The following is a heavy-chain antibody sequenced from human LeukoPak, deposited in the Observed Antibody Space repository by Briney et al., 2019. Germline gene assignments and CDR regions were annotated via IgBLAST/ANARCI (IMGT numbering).Heavy chain of an antibody. Sequence: SETVSRTCTVSDGSISSYYWSWIRQPPGKGLEWIGYIYYTGSTNYNPSLQSRVTISVDTSKNQFSLKLSSVTAADTAVYYCARRTGYYDGFDYWGQGTLVTVSS. CDR2: IYYTGST. V-gene: IGHV4-59*01. CDR1: DGSISSYY. D-gene: IGHD3/OR15-3a*01. J-gene: IGHJ4*02. CDR3: ARRTGYYDGFDY.